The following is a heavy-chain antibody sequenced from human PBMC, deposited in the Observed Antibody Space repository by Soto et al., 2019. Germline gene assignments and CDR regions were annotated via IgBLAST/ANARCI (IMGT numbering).Heavy chain of an antibody. V-gene: IGHV3-30-3*01. CDR1: GFTFSSYA. J-gene: IGHJ4*02. Sequence: GGSLRLSCAASGFTFSSYAMHWVRQAPGKGLEWVAVISYDGSNKYYADSVKGRFTMSRDNSKNTLYLQMNSLRAEDTAVYYCAREYLAALNYWGQGTLVTVSS. CDR3: AREYLAALNY. CDR2: ISYDGSNK. D-gene: IGHD6-6*01.